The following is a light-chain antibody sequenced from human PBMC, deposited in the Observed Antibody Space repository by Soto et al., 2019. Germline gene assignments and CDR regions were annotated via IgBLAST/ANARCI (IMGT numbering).Light chain of an antibody. Sequence: SYELTQPPSVSLSPGQTARITCSGDALPKQFAHWYQQKAGQAPVILIYNDTERPSGIPERFSGSSSGTTVTLTISGLQAEDEADSYCQSTDSSGSSVVFGGGTKLTVL. J-gene: IGLJ2*01. CDR1: ALPKQF. CDR2: NDT. V-gene: IGLV3-25*03. CDR3: QSTDSSGSSVV.